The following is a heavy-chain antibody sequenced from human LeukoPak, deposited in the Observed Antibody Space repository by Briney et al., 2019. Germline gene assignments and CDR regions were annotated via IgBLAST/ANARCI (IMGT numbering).Heavy chain of an antibody. Sequence: SETLSLTCTTSGVSINRFYWSWVRQPPGNGLEWIGNIYSGVPTYFNPSLKSRVTISVDTSKNQFSLNLTSVTAADTAMYYCVQTTGWPGFDYWGKGILVTVSS. V-gene: IGHV4-4*09. CDR2: IYSGVPT. CDR1: GVSINRFY. CDR3: VQTTGWPGFDY. J-gene: IGHJ4*02. D-gene: IGHD1-1*01.